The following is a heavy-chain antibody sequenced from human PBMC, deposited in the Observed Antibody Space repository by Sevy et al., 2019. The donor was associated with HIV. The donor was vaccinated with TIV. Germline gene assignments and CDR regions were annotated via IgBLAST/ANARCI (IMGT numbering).Heavy chain of an antibody. CDR2: ISSSGDHI. D-gene: IGHD1-26*01. J-gene: IGHJ4*02. V-gene: IGHV3-21*01. CDR1: GFTFNAYS. Sequence: GGSLRLSGAASGFTFNAYSMNGVRQAPGKGLEWVSSISSSGDHIYYADSVKGRFTVSRDNAKNSLYLQINSLRVEDTAVYYCASFSGSYWGQGTLVTVSS. CDR3: ASFSGSY.